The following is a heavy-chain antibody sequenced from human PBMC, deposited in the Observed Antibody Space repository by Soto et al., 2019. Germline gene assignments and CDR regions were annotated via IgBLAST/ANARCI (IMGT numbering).Heavy chain of an antibody. CDR3: ARDARKFELFHRSYGSGSYRWFDP. CDR1: GYTFTSYA. Sequence: QVQLVQSGAEVKKPGASVKVSCKASGYTFTSYAMHWVRQAPGQRLEWMGWINAGNGNTKYSQKFQGRVTITRDTSASTAYMELSSLRSEDTAVYYCARDARKFELFHRSYGSGSYRWFDPWGQGTLVTVSS. V-gene: IGHV1-3*01. D-gene: IGHD3-10*01. CDR2: INAGNGNT. J-gene: IGHJ5*02.